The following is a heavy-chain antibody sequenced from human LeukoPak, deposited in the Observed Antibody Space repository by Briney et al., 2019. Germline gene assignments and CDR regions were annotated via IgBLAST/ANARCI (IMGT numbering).Heavy chain of an antibody. D-gene: IGHD2-15*01. CDR2: LYYSGST. CDR1: GGSISSSSYY. Sequence: KPSETLSLTCTISGGSISSSSYYWGWIRQPPGKGLEWIGSLYYSGSTYYNPSLKSRVTISVDTSKLSLKLTSVTAADTAVYYCARLRRSGSDYRGQGTLVTVSS. J-gene: IGHJ4*02. V-gene: IGHV4-39*01. CDR3: ARLRRSGSDY.